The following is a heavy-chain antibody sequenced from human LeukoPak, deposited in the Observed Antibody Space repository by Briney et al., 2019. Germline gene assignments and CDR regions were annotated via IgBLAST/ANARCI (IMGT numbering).Heavy chain of an antibody. D-gene: IGHD2-15*01. Sequence: GGSLRLSCAASGFTFSSYVMSWVRQAQGKGLEWVSVIISSGDGTFYADSVKGRFTISRDNSKNTLFLQMNSLRADDTAVYHCAKGYCTGGSCTKFDYRGQGTLVTVSS. J-gene: IGHJ4*02. CDR3: AKGYCTGGSCTKFDY. CDR1: GFTFSSYV. V-gene: IGHV3-23*01. CDR2: IISSGDGT.